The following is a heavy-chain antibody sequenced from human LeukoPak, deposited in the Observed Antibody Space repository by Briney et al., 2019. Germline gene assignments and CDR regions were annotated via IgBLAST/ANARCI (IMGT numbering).Heavy chain of an antibody. Sequence: GASVKVSCKASGYTFTSYYMHWVRQAPGQGLEWMGIINPSGGSTSYAQKFQGRVTITRDMSTSTVYMELSSLRSEDTAVYYCARDPSADYYFDYWGQGTLVTVSS. J-gene: IGHJ4*02. V-gene: IGHV1-46*01. CDR2: INPSGGST. CDR1: GYTFTSYY. CDR3: ARDPSADYYFDY.